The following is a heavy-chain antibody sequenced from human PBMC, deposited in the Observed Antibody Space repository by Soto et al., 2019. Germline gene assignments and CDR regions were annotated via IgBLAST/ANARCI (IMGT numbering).Heavy chain of an antibody. CDR2: INGSSTTL. Sequence: EVQLVEFGGDLVQRGGSLRLSCAASGFDFGIYSMNWVRQAPGKGLEWISYINGSSTTLYYADSVRGRFIISRDNAENSLYLQMNSLRDDDTAVYFCARGDRFRCNGGHCFSDGLFLSWGQGTLVTVSP. D-gene: IGHD2-21*02. V-gene: IGHV3-48*02. J-gene: IGHJ5*02. CDR3: ARGDRFRCNGGHCFSDGLFLS. CDR1: GFDFGIYS.